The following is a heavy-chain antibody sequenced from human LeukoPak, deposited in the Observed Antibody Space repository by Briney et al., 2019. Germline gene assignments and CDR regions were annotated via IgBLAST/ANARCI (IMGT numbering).Heavy chain of an antibody. Sequence: PGGSLRLSCAASGFTFSSYEMNWVRQAPGKGLEWVSSITSSSSYIYYADSVKGRFTISRDNAKNSLYLQMNSLRAEDTAVYYCATYSSGGGWGQGTLVTVSS. D-gene: IGHD6-19*01. CDR3: ATYSSGGG. J-gene: IGHJ4*02. V-gene: IGHV3-21*01. CDR2: ITSSSSYI. CDR1: GFTFSSYE.